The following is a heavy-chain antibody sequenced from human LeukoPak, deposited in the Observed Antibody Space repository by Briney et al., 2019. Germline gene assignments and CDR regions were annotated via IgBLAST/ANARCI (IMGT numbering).Heavy chain of an antibody. CDR2: IRYDGSNK. J-gene: IGHJ3*02. CDR3: ARDPMVRGVMGAFDI. Sequence: GGSLRLSCAASGFTFSSYGMHWVRQAPGKGLEWVAFIRYDGSNKYYADSVKGRFTISRDNSKNTLYLQMNSLRAEGTAVYYCARDPMVRGVMGAFDIWGQGTMVTVSS. V-gene: IGHV3-30*02. D-gene: IGHD3-10*01. CDR1: GFTFSSYG.